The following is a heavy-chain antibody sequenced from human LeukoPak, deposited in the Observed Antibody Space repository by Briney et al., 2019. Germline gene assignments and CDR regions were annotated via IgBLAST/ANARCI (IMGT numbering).Heavy chain of an antibody. J-gene: IGHJ5*02. CDR1: GYSISSGYY. V-gene: IGHV4-38-2*01. CDR3: GRVIDGAWFDP. CDR2: IYHSGST. D-gene: IGHD3-10*01. Sequence: SETLSLTCAVSGYSISSGYYWGWIRQPPGKGLEWIGNIYHSGSTYYNPSLKSRVTISVDTSKNQFSLKLSSVTAADTAVSYCGRVIDGAWFDPWGQGTLVTVSS.